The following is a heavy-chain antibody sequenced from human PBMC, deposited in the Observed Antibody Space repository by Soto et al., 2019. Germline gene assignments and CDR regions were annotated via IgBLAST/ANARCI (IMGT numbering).Heavy chain of an antibody. CDR1: GFTFTNYW. V-gene: IGHV3-74*01. Sequence: EVQLVESGGGLVQPGGSLRLSCAASGFTFTNYWMHWVRQAPGKGLVWVSRVNGDGSSTIYADSVKGRFTVSRDNAKNTLYLQMNSLRAEDTAVYYCARGGVNDGFDIWGQGTMVTVSS. D-gene: IGHD2-8*01. CDR2: VNGDGSST. CDR3: ARGGVNDGFDI. J-gene: IGHJ3*02.